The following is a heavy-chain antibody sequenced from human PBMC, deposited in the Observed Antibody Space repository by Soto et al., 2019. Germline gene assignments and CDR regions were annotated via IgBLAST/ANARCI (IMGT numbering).Heavy chain of an antibody. CDR1: GFTFSSYG. D-gene: IGHD2-15*01. CDR3: AKDRNIVVVVAPLDY. J-gene: IGHJ4*02. V-gene: IGHV3-30*18. Sequence: QVQLVESGGGVVQPGRSLRLSCAASGFTFSSYGMHWVRQAPGKGLEWLALISCDGSNKYYADSVKGRFTISRDNSKNTLYLQMNSLRAEDTAVYYCAKDRNIVVVVAPLDYWGQGTLVTVSS. CDR2: ISCDGSNK.